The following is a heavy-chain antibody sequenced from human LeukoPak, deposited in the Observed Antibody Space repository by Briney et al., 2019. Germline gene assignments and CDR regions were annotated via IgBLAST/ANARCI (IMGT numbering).Heavy chain of an antibody. CDR1: GFTFSSYA. D-gene: IGHD3-9*01. J-gene: IGHJ5*02. CDR2: ISYDGSNK. Sequence: GGSLRLSCAASGFTFSSYAMHWVRQAPGKGLEWVAVISYDGSNKYYADSVKGRFTISRDNSKNTLYLQMNSLRAEDTAVYYCAKTASPHPTRAIDFDPWGQGTLVTVSS. V-gene: IGHV3-30-3*02. CDR3: AKTASPHPTRAIDFDP.